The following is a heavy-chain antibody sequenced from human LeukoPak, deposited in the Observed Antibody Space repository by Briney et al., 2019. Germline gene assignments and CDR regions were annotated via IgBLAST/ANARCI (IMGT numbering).Heavy chain of an antibody. CDR2: INHSGST. J-gene: IGHJ6*02. V-gene: IGHV4-34*01. D-gene: IGHD6-19*01. Sequence: PSETLSLTCAVYGGSFSGYYWSWVRQPPGKGLEWMGEINHSGSTNYNPSLKSRVTISVDTSKNQCSLKLSSVTAADTAVYYCARLGRLSGWYEGRYYYYGMDVWGQGTTVTVSS. CDR1: GGSFSGYY. CDR3: ARLGRLSGWYEGRYYYYGMDV.